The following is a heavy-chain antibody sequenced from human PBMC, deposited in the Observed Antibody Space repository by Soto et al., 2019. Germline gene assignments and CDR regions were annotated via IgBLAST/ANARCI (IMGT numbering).Heavy chain of an antibody. V-gene: IGHV4-34*01. D-gene: IGHD3-16*01. J-gene: IGHJ4*02. CDR3: ARGRGRWLQPYYFDY. CDR1: GGSFSGYY. Sequence: SETLSLTCAVYGGSFSGYYWSWIRQPPGKGLEWIGEINHSGSTNYNPSLKSRVTISVGTSKNQFSLKLSSVTAADTAVYYCARGRGRWLQPYYFDYWGRGTQVTVS. CDR2: INHSGST.